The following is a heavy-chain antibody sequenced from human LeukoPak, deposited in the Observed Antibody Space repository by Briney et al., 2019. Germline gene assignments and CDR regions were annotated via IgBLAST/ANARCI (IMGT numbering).Heavy chain of an antibody. J-gene: IGHJ4*02. D-gene: IGHD2-2*01. CDR1: GFTFSSYA. V-gene: IGHV3-23*01. Sequence: GVSLRLSCAASGFTFSSYAMSWVRQAPGKGLEWVSAISGSGGSTYYADSVKGRFTISRDNSKNTLYLQMNSLRAEDTAVYYCAATRVVVPAVRDYWGQGTLVTVSS. CDR2: ISGSGGST. CDR3: AATRVVVPAVRDY.